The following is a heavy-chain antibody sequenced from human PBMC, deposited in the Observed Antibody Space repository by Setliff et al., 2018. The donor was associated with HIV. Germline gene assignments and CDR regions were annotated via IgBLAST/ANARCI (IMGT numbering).Heavy chain of an antibody. CDR1: GFTLSNYW. CDR3: ANLWELGA. Sequence: GGSLRLSCAASGFTLSNYWMDWVRQAPGKGLEWVATIKQDGSEIYYMDSVKGRFTISRDNARTSLFLEMRSLRDEDTAVYLCANLWELGAWGQGTLVTVSS. D-gene: IGHD3-16*01. J-gene: IGHJ5*02. V-gene: IGHV3-7*03. CDR2: IKQDGSEI.